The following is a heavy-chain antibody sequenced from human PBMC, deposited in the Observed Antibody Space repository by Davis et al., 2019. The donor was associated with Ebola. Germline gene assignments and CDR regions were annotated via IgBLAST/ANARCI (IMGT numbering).Heavy chain of an antibody. D-gene: IGHD2-15*01. CDR1: GYTFTSYA. Sequence: ASVKVSCKASGYTFTSYAMHWVRQAPGQRLEWMGWINAGNGNTKYSQKFQGRVTITRDTSASTAYMELSSLRSEDTAVYYCARVCSGGSCYSHYYFDYWGQGTLVTVSS. CDR2: INAGNGNT. J-gene: IGHJ4*02. CDR3: ARVCSGGSCYSHYYFDY. V-gene: IGHV1-3*01.